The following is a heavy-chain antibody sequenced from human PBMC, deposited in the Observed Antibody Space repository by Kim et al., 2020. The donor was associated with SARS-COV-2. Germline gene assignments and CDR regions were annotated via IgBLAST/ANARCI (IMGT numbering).Heavy chain of an antibody. J-gene: IGHJ6*02. CDR1: GFTFSSYA. CDR2: IYSGGSST. V-gene: IGHV3-23*03. CDR3: AKGDDFWSGYQMGIDV. D-gene: IGHD3-3*01. Sequence: GGSLRLSCAASGFTFSSYAMSWVRQAPGKGLEWVSVIYSGGSSTYYADSVKGRFTISRDNSKNTLYLQMNSLRAEDTAVYYCAKGDDFWSGYQMGIDVWGQGTTVTVSS.